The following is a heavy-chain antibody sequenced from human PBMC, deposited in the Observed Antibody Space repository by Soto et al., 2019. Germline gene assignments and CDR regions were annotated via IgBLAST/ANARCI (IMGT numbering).Heavy chain of an antibody. V-gene: IGHV5-51*01. D-gene: IGHD2-2*02. CDR2: IYPGDSDT. J-gene: IGHJ4*02. CDR1: GYSFNSFW. Sequence: GESLKISCKASGYSFNSFWIGWVRQVAGKGLEWMGTIYPGDSDTRYSPAFQGQVTISVDKSISTAYLQWSSLKASDTAMYFCARSPGRAGTYIYFDYWGQGSLVTVSS. CDR3: ARSPGRAGTYIYFDY.